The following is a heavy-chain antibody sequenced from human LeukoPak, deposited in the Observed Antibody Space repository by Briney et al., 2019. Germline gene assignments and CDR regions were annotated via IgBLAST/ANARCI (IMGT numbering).Heavy chain of an antibody. D-gene: IGHD6-13*01. Sequence: GGSLRLSCAASGFTFSSYAMSWVRQAPGKGLEWVSAISGSGGSTYYADSVKGRFTISRDNSKNTLYLQMNSLRAEDTAVYYCAKRLAGGRVLDSSSWYHFSDAFDIWGQGTMVTVSS. V-gene: IGHV3-23*01. J-gene: IGHJ3*02. CDR1: GFTFSSYA. CDR3: AKRLAGGRVLDSSSWYHFSDAFDI. CDR2: ISGSGGST.